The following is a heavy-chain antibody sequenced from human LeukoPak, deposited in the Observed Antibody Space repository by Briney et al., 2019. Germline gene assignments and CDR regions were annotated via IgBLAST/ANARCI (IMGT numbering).Heavy chain of an antibody. V-gene: IGHV3-21*01. D-gene: IGHD1-14*01. J-gene: IGHJ4*02. CDR1: GFSFSSYG. CDR2: IGSTGSDR. CDR3: ATETVGRHYDY. Sequence: GGSLRLSCAASGFSFSSYGINWVPQAPGKGLEWVSSIGSTGSDRYYAESVKGRFTISRDNAKNSLYLQMNSLRAEDTSVYYCATETVGRHYDYWGQGTLLTVSS.